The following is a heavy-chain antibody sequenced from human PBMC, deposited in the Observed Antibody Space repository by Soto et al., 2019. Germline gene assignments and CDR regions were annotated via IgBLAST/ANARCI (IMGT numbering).Heavy chain of an antibody. Sequence: PAETLSLTCTVSGDSISGYYWSWVRQAAGKGLEWVGRIYSDGTTNYSPSLKSRVTMSLDTYKDQYSLHLNSVTAGDAAVYYCSRVGCRNSKCYTGGMDVWGQGTTVTVSS. V-gene: IGHV4-4*07. CDR3: SRVGCRNSKCYTGGMDV. J-gene: IGHJ6*02. CDR1: GDSISGYY. CDR2: IYSDGTT. D-gene: IGHD2-2*01.